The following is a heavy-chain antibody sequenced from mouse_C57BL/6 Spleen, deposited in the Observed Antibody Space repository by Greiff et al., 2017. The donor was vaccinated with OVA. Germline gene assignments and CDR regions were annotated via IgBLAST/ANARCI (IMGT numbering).Heavy chain of an antibody. CDR3: ASGAYYYGSSYFDY. V-gene: IGHV1-42*01. Sequence: EVQVVESGPELVKPGASVKISCKASGYSFTGYYMNWVKQSPEKSLEWIGEINPSTGGTTYNQKFKAKATLTVDKSSSTAYMQLKSLTSEDSAVYYCASGAYYYGSSYFDYWGQGTTLTVAS. CDR2: INPSTGGT. D-gene: IGHD1-1*01. J-gene: IGHJ2*01. CDR1: GYSFTGYY.